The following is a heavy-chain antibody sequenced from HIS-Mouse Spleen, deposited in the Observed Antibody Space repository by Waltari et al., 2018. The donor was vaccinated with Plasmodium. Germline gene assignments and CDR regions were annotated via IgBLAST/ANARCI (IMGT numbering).Heavy chain of an antibody. J-gene: IGHJ4*02. Sequence: QVQLVESGGGVVQPGRSLRLSCAASGFTFSSYGMHWVRQAPGKGLEWVEVISYDGRNKYYADSVKGRFTISRDNSKNTLYLQMNSLRAEDTAVYYCAKILSYSSSPEDYWGQGTLVTVSS. CDR1: GFTFSSYG. V-gene: IGHV3-30*18. CDR3: AKILSYSSSPEDY. D-gene: IGHD6-6*01. CDR2: ISYDGRNK.